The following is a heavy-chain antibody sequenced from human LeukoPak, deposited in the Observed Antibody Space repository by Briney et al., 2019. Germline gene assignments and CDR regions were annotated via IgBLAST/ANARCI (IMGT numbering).Heavy chain of an antibody. D-gene: IGHD1-1*01. V-gene: IGHV3-33*01. CDR3: ARDGNWKSFFDY. Sequence: WGSLRLSCAASGFTFSSYGMHWVRQAPGKGLEWVAVIWYDGSNKYYADSVKGRFTISRDNSKNTLYLQMNSLRAEDTAVYYCARDGNWKSFFDYWGQGTLVTVSS. CDR1: GFTFSSYG. J-gene: IGHJ4*02. CDR2: IWYDGSNK.